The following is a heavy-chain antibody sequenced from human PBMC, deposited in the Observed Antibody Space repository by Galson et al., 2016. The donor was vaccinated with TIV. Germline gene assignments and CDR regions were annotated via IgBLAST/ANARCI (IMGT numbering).Heavy chain of an antibody. V-gene: IGHV3-23*01. Sequence: SLRLSCAASGFTFSIFAMTWVRQAPGMGLEWVSAISGGGGSTYYADSVKGRFTVSRDNSKNTVFLQMNSLRAEDTAVCYCTKVPSSGFSYYYGLDVWGQGTTVTVSS. CDR3: TKVPSSGFSYYYGLDV. D-gene: IGHD3-22*01. CDR2: ISGGGGST. CDR1: GFTFSIFA. J-gene: IGHJ6*02.